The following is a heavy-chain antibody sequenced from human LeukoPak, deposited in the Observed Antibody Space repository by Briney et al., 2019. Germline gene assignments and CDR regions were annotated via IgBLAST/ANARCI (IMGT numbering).Heavy chain of an antibody. CDR1: TYPISSGYY. CDR2: IYHSGTT. D-gene: IGHD2-15*01. V-gene: IGHV4-38-2*01. Sequence: PSETLSLTCAVSTYPISSGYYWGWVRQPPGKGLEWIGRIYHSGTTYYNPSLKSRVTISVDTSKNQVSLKLNSVTAADTAVYYCVRAGYCSGGSCYWYDPWGQGTLVTVSS. CDR3: VRAGYCSGGSCYWYDP. J-gene: IGHJ5*02.